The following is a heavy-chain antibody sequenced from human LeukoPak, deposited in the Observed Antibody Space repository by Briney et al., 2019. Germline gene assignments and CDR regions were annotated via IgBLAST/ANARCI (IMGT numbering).Heavy chain of an antibody. D-gene: IGHD3-10*01. V-gene: IGHV4-39*07. CDR2: IYYSGST. J-gene: IGHJ6*02. CDR3: ARTGSDGSGSYYNVKMAYYYYGMDV. CDR1: GGSISSSSYY. Sequence: SETLSLTCTVSGGSISSSSYYWGWIRQPPGKGLEWIGSIYYSGSTYYNPSLKSRVTISVDTSKNQFSLKLSSVTAADTAVYYCARTGSDGSGSYYNVKMAYYYYGMDVWGQGTTVTVSS.